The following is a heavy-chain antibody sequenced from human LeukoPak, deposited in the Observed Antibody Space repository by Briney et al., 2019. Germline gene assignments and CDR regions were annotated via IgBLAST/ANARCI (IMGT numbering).Heavy chain of an antibody. V-gene: IGHV4-34*01. D-gene: IGHD6-19*01. Sequence: SETLSLTCAVYGGSFSGYYWSWIRQPPGKGLEWIGEINHSGSTNYNPSLKSRVTISVDTSKNQFSLKLSSVTAADTAVYYCARKSSGWYGVDYWGQGTLVTVSS. CDR3: ARKSSGWYGVDY. CDR2: INHSGST. J-gene: IGHJ4*02. CDR1: GGSFSGYY.